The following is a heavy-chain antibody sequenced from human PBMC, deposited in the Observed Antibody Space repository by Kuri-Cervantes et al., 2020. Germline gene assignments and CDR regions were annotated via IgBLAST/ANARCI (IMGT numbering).Heavy chain of an antibody. Sequence: GGSLRLSCAASGFTFSDYWMSWVRQAPGKGLEWVANIKEDGNQKYYVDSVKGRFTISRDNVENSLYLQMNSLRAEDTTVYYCAKDLAAAGICCYYGMDVWGQGTTVTVCS. CDR3: AKDLAAAGICCYYGMDV. J-gene: IGHJ6*02. V-gene: IGHV3-7*01. CDR2: IKEDGNQK. CDR1: GFTFSDYW. D-gene: IGHD6-13*01.